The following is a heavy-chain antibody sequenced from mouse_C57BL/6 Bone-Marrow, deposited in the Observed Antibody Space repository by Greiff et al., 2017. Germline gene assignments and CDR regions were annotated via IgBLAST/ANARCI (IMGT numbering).Heavy chain of an antibody. D-gene: IGHD1-1*01. V-gene: IGHV1-56*01. CDR2: ILPGSGGT. CDR3: ARRPSRRYGFAY. CDR1: GYTFTSHW. J-gene: IGHJ3*01. Sequence: QVQLQQSGPELVRPGASVKISCKASGYTFTSHWMQWVRQRPGQGLEWIGEILPGSGGTYYNQKFKGKATLTVDTSSSTAYMQLSSLTSEDSAVYFCARRPSRRYGFAYWGQGTLVTVSA.